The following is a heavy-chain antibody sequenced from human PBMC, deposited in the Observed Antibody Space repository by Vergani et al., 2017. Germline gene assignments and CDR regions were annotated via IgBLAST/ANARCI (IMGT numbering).Heavy chain of an antibody. J-gene: IGHJ4*02. CDR3: ARSRIYYGAGSPDY. V-gene: IGHV4-59*02. CDR2: VSFRGDT. D-gene: IGHD3-10*01. Sequence: QVKLQESGPGLVKPSETLSLTCTVSGASVNSYYWSWIRQPPGKGREWMGYVSFRGDTLYHPSVKGRMTISLNTSSNQFSLYLTSVTAAETAVYYCARSRIYYGAGSPDYWGQGTLVTVSS. CDR1: GASVNSYY.